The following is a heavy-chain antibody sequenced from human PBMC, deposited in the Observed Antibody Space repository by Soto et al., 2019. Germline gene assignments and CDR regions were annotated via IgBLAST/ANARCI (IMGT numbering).Heavy chain of an antibody. D-gene: IGHD6-19*01. CDR3: ATDLQGIAVAGHVGEFDY. CDR1: GYTLTELS. CDR2: FDPEDGET. J-gene: IGHJ4*02. V-gene: IGHV1-24*01. Sequence: ASVKVSCKVSGYTLTELSMHWVRQAPGKGLEWMGGFDPEDGETIYAQKFQGRVTMTEDTSTDTAYMELSSLRSEDTAVYYCATDLQGIAVAGHVGEFDYWGQGTLVTVSS.